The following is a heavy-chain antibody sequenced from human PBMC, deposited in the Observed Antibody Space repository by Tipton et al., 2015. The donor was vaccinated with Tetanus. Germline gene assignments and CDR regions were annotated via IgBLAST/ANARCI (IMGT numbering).Heavy chain of an antibody. CDR3: ARGEYYYDSSGYDFGY. CDR2: IYTSGST. Sequence: TLSLTCTVSGGSISSYYWSWIRQPAGKGLEWIGRIYTSGSTNYNPSLKSRVTMSVDTPKNQFSRTLSSVTAADTAVYYCARGEYYYDSSGYDFGYWGQGTLVTVSS. V-gene: IGHV4-4*07. CDR1: GGSISSYY. D-gene: IGHD3-22*01. J-gene: IGHJ4*02.